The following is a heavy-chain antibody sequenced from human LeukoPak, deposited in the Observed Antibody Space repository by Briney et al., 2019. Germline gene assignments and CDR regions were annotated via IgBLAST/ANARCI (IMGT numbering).Heavy chain of an antibody. CDR3: ARDLEGDYYDSSGYHAY. CDR1: GFSFSNYA. V-gene: IGHV3-33*01. CDR2: IWYDGSNE. Sequence: GGSLRLSCAASVSGFSFSNYAMHWVRQAPGKGLEWVAFIWYDGSNEDYADSVKGRFTISRDNAKNSLYLQMNSLRAEDTAVYYCARDLEGDYYDSSGYHAYWGQGTLVTVSS. J-gene: IGHJ4*02. D-gene: IGHD3-22*01.